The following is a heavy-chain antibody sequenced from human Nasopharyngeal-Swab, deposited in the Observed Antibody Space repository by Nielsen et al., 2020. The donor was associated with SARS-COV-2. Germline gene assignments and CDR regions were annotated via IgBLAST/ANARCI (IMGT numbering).Heavy chain of an antibody. V-gene: IGHV4-61*02. J-gene: IGHJ6*03. CDR1: GGSISSGSYY. CDR3: AGDRRDGFMDV. D-gene: IGHD5-24*01. CDR2: IYTSGST. Sequence: LRLSCTVSGGSISSGSYYWSWIRQPAGKGLEWIGRIYTSGSTNYNPSLKSRVTISVDTSKNQFSLKLSSVTAADTAVYYCAGDRRDGFMDVWGKGTTVTVSS.